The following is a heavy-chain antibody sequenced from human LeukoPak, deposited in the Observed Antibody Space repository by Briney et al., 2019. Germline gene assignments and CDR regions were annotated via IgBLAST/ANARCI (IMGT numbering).Heavy chain of an antibody. CDR2: IRQDGALG. CDR3: ARDLSASGSFDY. V-gene: IGHV3-7*04. J-gene: IGHJ4*02. D-gene: IGHD3-9*01. Sequence: GGSLRLSCAASGFTISNYWMTWLRQTPGKGLEWVANIRQDGALGYYVESVQGRFSISRDNAKNSFYLQMNSLRADDTAFYYCARDLSASGSFDYWGQGTLVTVSS. CDR1: GFTISNYW.